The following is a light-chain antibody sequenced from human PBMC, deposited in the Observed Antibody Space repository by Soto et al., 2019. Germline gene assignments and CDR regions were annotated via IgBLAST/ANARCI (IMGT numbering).Light chain of an antibody. CDR1: SSDVGTYNY. V-gene: IGLV2-14*01. CDR3: SSYTSSSTSVV. Sequence: QSALTQPASVSGSPGQSITISCTGTSSDVGTYNYVSWYQQHPGKAPKLMIYDVSNRPSGVSDRFSGSKSGNTASLTIYGLQAEDEADYYCSSYTSSSTSVVFGGGTKLTVL. J-gene: IGLJ2*01. CDR2: DVS.